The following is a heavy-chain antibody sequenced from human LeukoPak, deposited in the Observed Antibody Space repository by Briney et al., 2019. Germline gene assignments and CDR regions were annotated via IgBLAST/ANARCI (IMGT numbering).Heavy chain of an antibody. CDR1: GYSFSTYW. V-gene: IGHV5-51*01. J-gene: IGHJ4*02. D-gene: IGHD3-3*01. Sequence: GESLKIACKGSGYSFSTYWIGWVRQMPGKGLEWMGIIYPGDSDSRYSPSFQGQVTIPADKSISTAYLQWSSLKASDTAMYYCARRYYDLWSGYYSSYYFDYWGQGTLVTVSS. CDR3: ARRYYDLWSGYYSSYYFDY. CDR2: IYPGDSDS.